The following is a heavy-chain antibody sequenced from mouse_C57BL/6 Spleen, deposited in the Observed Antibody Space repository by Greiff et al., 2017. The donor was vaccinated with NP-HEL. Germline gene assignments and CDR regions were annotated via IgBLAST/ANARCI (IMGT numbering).Heavy chain of an antibody. V-gene: IGHV1-50*01. D-gene: IGHD3-2*02. CDR1: GYTFTSYW. CDR3: AVDSSGPWFAY. Sequence: QVQLQQPGAELVKPGASVKLSCKASGYTFTSYWMQWVKQRPGQGLEWIGEIDPSDSYTNYNQKFKGKATLTVDTSSSTAYMQLSSLTSEDSAVYYCAVDSSGPWFAYWGQGTLVTVSA. CDR2: IDPSDSYT. J-gene: IGHJ3*01.